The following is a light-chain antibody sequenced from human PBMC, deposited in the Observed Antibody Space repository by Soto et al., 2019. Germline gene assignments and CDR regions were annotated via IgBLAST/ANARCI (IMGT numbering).Light chain of an antibody. Sequence: DIQMTQSPSTLSASVGDRVTITCRASQTISNWLAWYQQKPGQAPKLLIYDAYSLEIGVPSRFSGSASGTEFTLTISSLQPDDFATYYCQQYNSYQYTFGQGTNLEI. CDR2: DAY. V-gene: IGKV1-5*01. CDR3: QQYNSYQYT. J-gene: IGKJ2*01. CDR1: QTISNW.